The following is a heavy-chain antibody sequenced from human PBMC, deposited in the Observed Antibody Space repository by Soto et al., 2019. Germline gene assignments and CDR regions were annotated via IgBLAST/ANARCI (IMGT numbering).Heavy chain of an antibody. J-gene: IGHJ4*02. CDR1: GFTFNNYA. CDR3: ARENSGYAFTDS. Sequence: EVQLLESGGGLVQPGGSLRLSCAASGFTFNNYAMTWVRQAPGKGLEWVSDIRGSGGSTNYADSVKGRFTISRDNSKNTLYLQLNRLGAEDTAVYYCARENSGYAFTDSWGQGTLVTVSS. CDR2: IRGSGGST. V-gene: IGHV3-23*01. D-gene: IGHD5-12*01.